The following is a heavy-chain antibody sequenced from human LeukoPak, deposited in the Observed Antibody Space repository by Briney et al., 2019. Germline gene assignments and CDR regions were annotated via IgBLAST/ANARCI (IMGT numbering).Heavy chain of an antibody. J-gene: IGHJ4*02. CDR3: ARQSIAAAFGY. D-gene: IGHD6-13*01. CDR1: GGSFSGYY. CDR2: INHSGST. Sequence: SETLSLTCAVYGGSFSGYYWSWIRQPPGKGLEWIGEINHSGSTNYNQSLKSRVTISVDTSKNQFSLKLSSVTAADTAVYYCARQSIAAAFGYWGQGTLVTVSS. V-gene: IGHV4-34*01.